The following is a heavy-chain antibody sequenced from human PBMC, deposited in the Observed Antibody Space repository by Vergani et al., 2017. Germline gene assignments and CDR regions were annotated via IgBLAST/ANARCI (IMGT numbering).Heavy chain of an antibody. Sequence: QLQLQESGPGLVKASETLSLTCAVSGGSISSSNYYWDWIRQPPGKGLEWIGSIYYSGSTYYNPSLKSRVTISIDTSKNQFSLKLTSVTAADTAVYYCARDGYSSSWYYFDCWGQGTLVTVSS. CDR3: ARDGYSSSWYYFDC. J-gene: IGHJ4*02. D-gene: IGHD6-13*01. CDR2: IYYSGST. V-gene: IGHV4-39*07. CDR1: GGSISSSNYY.